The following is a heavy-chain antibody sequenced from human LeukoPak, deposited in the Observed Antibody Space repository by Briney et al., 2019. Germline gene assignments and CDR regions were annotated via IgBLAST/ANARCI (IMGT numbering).Heavy chain of an antibody. Sequence: GESLKISCKGSGYRFPIYWIGWVRQMPGKGLEWMGLIYPGDSDTRYSPSFQGQVTISADKSIGTAYLQWSSLKSSDTAMYYCAIGGDSSTGCYRCFNYWGQGTLVTVSS. V-gene: IGHV5-51*01. D-gene: IGHD2-2*02. CDR3: AIGGDSSTGCYRCFNY. J-gene: IGHJ4*02. CDR2: IYPGDSDT. CDR1: GYRFPIYW.